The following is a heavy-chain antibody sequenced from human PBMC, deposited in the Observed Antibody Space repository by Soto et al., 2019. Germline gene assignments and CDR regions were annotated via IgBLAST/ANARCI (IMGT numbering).Heavy chain of an antibody. J-gene: IGHJ5*02. Sequence: GASVKVSCKASGYRITDFAMHWMRQAPGQRLEWMGWINAANGNTKYSQKFQGRVTITRDTSASTAYMELSSLRSEDTAVYYCARDRGYSYGYWGWCDPWGQGTLVTVSS. D-gene: IGHD5-18*01. CDR2: INAANGNT. CDR1: GYRITDFA. CDR3: ARDRGYSYGYWGWCDP. V-gene: IGHV1-3*01.